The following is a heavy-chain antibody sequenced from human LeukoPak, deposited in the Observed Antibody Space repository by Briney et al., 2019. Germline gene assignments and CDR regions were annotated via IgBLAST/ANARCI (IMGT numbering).Heavy chain of an antibody. D-gene: IGHD5-24*01. CDR1: GFPFLSYA. CDR2: ISGTGATT. CDR3: ARGWLQFRSFDY. V-gene: IGHV3-23*01. Sequence: PGESLRLSCAASGFPFLSYAMAWVRQAPGKGVEWVSGISGTGATTYYADSVKGRVTISRDNYKNTLSLQMNSLRAEDTAVYYCARGWLQFRSFDYWGQGTLVTVSS. J-gene: IGHJ4*02.